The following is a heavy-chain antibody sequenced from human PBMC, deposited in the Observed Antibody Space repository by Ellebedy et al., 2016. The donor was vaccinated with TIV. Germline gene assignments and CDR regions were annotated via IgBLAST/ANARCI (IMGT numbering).Heavy chain of an antibody. D-gene: IGHD3-9*01. V-gene: IGHV3-30*02. Sequence: PGGSLRLSCAASGFTFNTYGMHWVRQAPGKGLEWVAFIQYDGNKKYYADSMKGRVTISRDNAKNTRFLQMNSLRSEDTAVYYCAKEGYFDVVTGFVGNWIDPWGQGTLVTVSS. CDR2: IQYDGNKK. CDR3: AKEGYFDVVTGFVGNWIDP. CDR1: GFTFNTYG. J-gene: IGHJ5*02.